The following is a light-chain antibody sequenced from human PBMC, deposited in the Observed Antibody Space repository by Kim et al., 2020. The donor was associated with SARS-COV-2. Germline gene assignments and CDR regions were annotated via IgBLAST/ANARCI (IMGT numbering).Light chain of an antibody. CDR3: QQYAYWRA. J-gene: IGKJ5*01. CDR1: QSISSG. V-gene: IGKV3-15*01. CDR2: GAS. Sequence: SLSPGERATLSCRARQSISSGLAWYQQKPGQAPRVLIYGASARATGIPARFSGSGSGTEFTLTISNLQSEDFAVYYCQQYAYWRAFGQGTRLEIK.